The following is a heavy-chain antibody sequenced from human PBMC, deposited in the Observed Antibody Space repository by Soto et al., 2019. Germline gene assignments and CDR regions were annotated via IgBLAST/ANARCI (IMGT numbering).Heavy chain of an antibody. V-gene: IGHV3-23*01. CDR2: ISGTGVNT. CDR1: GFIFGNYA. J-gene: IGHJ5*02. CDR3: AKDSVHNLYRTSSLEDCFGP. D-gene: IGHD6-6*01. Sequence: AGGSLRLSCAASGFIFGNYATTWVRQAPGKGLEWVATISGTGVNTYYADSVRGRFTISRDNSKNTVWLQMNSLRAADSSVYYCAKDSVHNLYRTSSLEDCFGPWGQGTLVTVSS.